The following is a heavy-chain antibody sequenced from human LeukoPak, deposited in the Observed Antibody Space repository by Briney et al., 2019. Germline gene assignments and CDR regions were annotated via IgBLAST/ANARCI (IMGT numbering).Heavy chain of an antibody. CDR3: ARDYCSSTSCLFDY. V-gene: IGHV1-2*06. D-gene: IGHD2-2*01. CDR2: INPNSGDT. Sequence: ASVKVSCKASGYTFTGYHMHWARQAPGQGLEWMGRINPNSGDTNYAQKFQGRVAMTRDTSISTAFMELTRLRSDDTAVYYCARDYCSSTSCLFDYWGQGTLVTVSS. J-gene: IGHJ4*02. CDR1: GYTFTGYH.